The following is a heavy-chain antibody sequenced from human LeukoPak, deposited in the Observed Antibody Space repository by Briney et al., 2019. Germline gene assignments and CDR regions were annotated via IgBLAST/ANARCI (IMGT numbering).Heavy chain of an antibody. CDR3: ATLEVEFDY. J-gene: IGHJ4*02. CDR1: GFTFSTYA. CDR2: ISSSGSTI. Sequence: GGSLRLSCAASGFTFSTYAMSWVRLAPGKGLEWVSYISSSGSTIYYADSVKGRFTISRDNAKNSLYLQMNSLSAEDTAVYYCATLEVEFDYWGQGTLVTVSS. V-gene: IGHV3-48*03. D-gene: IGHD3-3*01.